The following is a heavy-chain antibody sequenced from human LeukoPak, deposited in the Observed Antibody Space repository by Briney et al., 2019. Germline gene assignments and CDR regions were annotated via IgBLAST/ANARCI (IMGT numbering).Heavy chain of an antibody. V-gene: IGHV4-34*01. CDR2: INHSGST. Sequence: SETLSLTCAVYGGSFGGYYWSWIRQPPGKGLEWIGEINHSGSTNYNPSLKSRVTISVDTPKNQFSLKLSSVTAADTAVYYCARGKVGKLWSYYYYYYYMDVWGKGTTVTVSS. D-gene: IGHD2-21*01. CDR1: GGSFGGYY. CDR3: ARGKVGKLWSYYYYYYYMDV. J-gene: IGHJ6*03.